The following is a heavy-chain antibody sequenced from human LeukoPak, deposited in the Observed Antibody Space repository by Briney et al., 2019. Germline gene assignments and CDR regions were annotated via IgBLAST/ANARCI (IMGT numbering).Heavy chain of an antibody. V-gene: IGHV1-18*01. CDR3: ARELFGRFEY. CDR2: INPYNGNR. Sequence: GASVKVSFKASGYTFTTYGISWVRQAPGQGLECMGWINPYNGNRNYAQKLQGRVTMTTDTSTSTAYMELRSLRSDDTAVYYCARELFGRFEYWGQGTLVTVSS. J-gene: IGHJ4*02. CDR1: GYTFTTYG. D-gene: IGHD2-21*01.